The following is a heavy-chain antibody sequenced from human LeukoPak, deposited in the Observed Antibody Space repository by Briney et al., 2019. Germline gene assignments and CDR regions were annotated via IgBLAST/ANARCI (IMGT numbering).Heavy chain of an antibody. J-gene: IGHJ6*02. D-gene: IGHD2/OR15-2a*01. CDR1: GGSISSYY. Sequence: SETLSLTCTVSGGSISSYYWSWIRQPPGKGLEWIGYIYYSGSTNYNPSLKSRVAMSVDTSKNQFSLKLSSVAAADTAMYYCARGSLERITRYYYYGMDVWGQGTTVTVSS. V-gene: IGHV4-59*01. CDR2: IYYSGST. CDR3: ARGSLERITRYYYYGMDV.